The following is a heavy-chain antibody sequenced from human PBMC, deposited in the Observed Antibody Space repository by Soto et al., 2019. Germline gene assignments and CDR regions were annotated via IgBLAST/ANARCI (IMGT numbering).Heavy chain of an antibody. J-gene: IGHJ2*01. CDR2: IWYDGSNK. Sequence: QVQLVESGGGVVQPGRSLRLSCAASGFTFSSYGMHWVRQAPGKGLEWVAVIWYDGSNKYYEDSVKGRFTISRDNSKNTLYLQINSVRAVDTDVYYFARAGRLGVPAVYFALWGRGSLVTVCS. CDR1: GFTFSSYG. D-gene: IGHD6-13*01. V-gene: IGHV3-33*01. CDR3: ARAGRLGVPAVYFAL.